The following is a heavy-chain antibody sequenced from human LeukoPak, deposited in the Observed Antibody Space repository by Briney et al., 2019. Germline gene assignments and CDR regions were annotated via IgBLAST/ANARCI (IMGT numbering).Heavy chain of an antibody. CDR1: GFTFSSYA. CDR3: AKPRVRFLEWLLYRGVDAFDI. J-gene: IGHJ3*02. D-gene: IGHD3-3*01. V-gene: IGHV3-23*01. CDR2: ISGSGGST. Sequence: PGGSLRLSCAASGFTFSSYAMSWVRQAPGKGLEWVSAISGSGGSTYYADSVKGRFTISRDNSKNTLYLQMNSLRAEDTAVYYCAKPRVRFLEWLLYRGVDAFDIWGQGTMVTVSS.